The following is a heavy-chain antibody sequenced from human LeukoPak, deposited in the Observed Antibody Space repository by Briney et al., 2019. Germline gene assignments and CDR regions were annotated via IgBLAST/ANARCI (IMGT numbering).Heavy chain of an antibody. D-gene: IGHD3-16*01. CDR2: IHYSGTT. CDR1: GDSINNYY. V-gene: IGHV4-59*01. CDR3: ARDSRGGGPDFDY. J-gene: IGHJ4*02. Sequence: PSETLSLTCTVSGDSINNYYWAWIRQPPGKGLEWIGYIHYSGTTYYNPSLKSRVTISVDSSRTQFSLKLSSMTAADTAVYYCARDSRGGGPDFDYWGQGTLVTVSS.